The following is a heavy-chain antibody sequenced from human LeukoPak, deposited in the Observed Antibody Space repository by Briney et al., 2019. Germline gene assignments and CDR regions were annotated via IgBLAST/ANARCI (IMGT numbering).Heavy chain of an antibody. D-gene: IGHD4-23*01. V-gene: IGHV4-30-4*02. CDR1: GGSISSGDYY. Sequence: SETLSLTCTVSGGSISSGDYYWSWIRQPPGKGLEWIGYIYYSGSTYYNPSLKSRVTISVDTSKNQFSLKLSSVTAADTAVYYCARSKDIYGGDFDYWGQGTLVTVSS. CDR2: IYYSGST. J-gene: IGHJ4*02. CDR3: ARSKDIYGGDFDY.